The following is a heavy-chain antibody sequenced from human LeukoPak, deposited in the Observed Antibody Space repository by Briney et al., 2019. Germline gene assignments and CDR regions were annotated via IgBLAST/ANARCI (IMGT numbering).Heavy chain of an antibody. CDR1: GFTFTSSA. CDR3: VAENDYYDSSGYYPYYFDY. V-gene: IGHV1-58*02. J-gene: IGHJ4*02. CDR2: IVVGSGNT. Sequence: GTSVKVSCKASGFTFTSSAMQWVRQARGQRLEWIGWIVVGSGNTNYAQKFQERVTITRDMSTSTAYMELSSLRSEDTAVYYCVAENDYYDSSGYYPYYFDYWGLGTLVTVSS. D-gene: IGHD3-22*01.